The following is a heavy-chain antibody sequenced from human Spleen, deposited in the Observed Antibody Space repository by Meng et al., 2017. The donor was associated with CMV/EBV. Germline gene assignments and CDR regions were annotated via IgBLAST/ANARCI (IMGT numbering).Heavy chain of an antibody. J-gene: IGHJ5*02. Sequence: ASVKVSCKASGYTFTSYGISWVRQAPGQGLEWMGWINPNSGGTNYAQKFQGRVTMTRDTSISTAYMELSRLRSDDTAVYYCARPMRTDTPSSLNWFDPWGQGTLVTVSS. CDR3: ARPMRTDTPSSLNWFDP. CDR1: GYTFTSYG. V-gene: IGHV1-2*02. D-gene: IGHD5-18*01. CDR2: INPNSGGT.